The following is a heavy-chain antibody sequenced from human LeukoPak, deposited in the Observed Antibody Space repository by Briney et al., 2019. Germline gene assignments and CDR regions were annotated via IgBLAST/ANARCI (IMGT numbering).Heavy chain of an antibody. Sequence: SETLSLTCTVSGGSISSYYWSWIRQPPGKGLEWIGYIYYSGSTNYNPSLKSRVTISVDTSKNQFSLKLSSVTAADAAVYYCARAGGGFGELNDYWGQGTLVTVSS. D-gene: IGHD3-10*01. CDR2: IYYSGST. J-gene: IGHJ4*02. CDR3: ARAGGGFGELNDY. CDR1: GGSISSYY. V-gene: IGHV4-59*01.